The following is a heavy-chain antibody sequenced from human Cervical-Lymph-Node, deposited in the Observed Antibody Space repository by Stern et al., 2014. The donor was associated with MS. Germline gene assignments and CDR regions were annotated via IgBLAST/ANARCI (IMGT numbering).Heavy chain of an antibody. V-gene: IGHV6-1*01. J-gene: IGHJ3*02. CDR1: GDSVSSNTAA. D-gene: IGHD7-27*01. CDR3: ARDPPGDQSYDI. CDR2: TYYRSKWHF. Sequence: QVQLQQSGPGLVKPSQTLSLTCAISGDSVSSNTAAWNCIRQSPSLGLEWLGWTYYRSKWHFESVAFLKSRITINADTSKNQFSLQLTSVTPEDTAVYYCARDPPGDQSYDIWGQGTMVTVSS.